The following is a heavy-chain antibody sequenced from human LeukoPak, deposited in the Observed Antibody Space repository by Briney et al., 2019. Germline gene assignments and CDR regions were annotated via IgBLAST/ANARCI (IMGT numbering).Heavy chain of an antibody. Sequence: ASVKVSCKASGYTFTSYGISWVRQAPGQGLEWMGWISAYNGNTNYAQKLQGRVTMTTDTSTITAYMELRSLRSDDTAVYYCAREASSGYSFDYWGQGTLVTVSS. CDR3: AREASSGYSFDY. V-gene: IGHV1-18*01. CDR2: ISAYNGNT. D-gene: IGHD3-22*01. CDR1: GYTFTSYG. J-gene: IGHJ4*02.